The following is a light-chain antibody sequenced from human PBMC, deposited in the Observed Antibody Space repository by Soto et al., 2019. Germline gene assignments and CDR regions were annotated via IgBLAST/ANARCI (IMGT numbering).Light chain of an antibody. CDR3: SSYTSSSTPL. CDR1: SSDVGGYNY. J-gene: IGLJ2*01. CDR2: EVS. V-gene: IGLV2-14*01. Sequence: QSALTQPASVSGSPGQSITISCTGTSSDVGGYNYVSWYQQHPGKAPKLMIYEVSNRPSGVSNRFSGSKSGNTASLTISGLQAEDVADYYCSSYTSSSTPLFGGGTQLTVL.